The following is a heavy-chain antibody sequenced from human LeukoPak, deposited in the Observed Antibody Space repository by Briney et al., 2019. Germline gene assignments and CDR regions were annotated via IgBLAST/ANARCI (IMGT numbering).Heavy chain of an antibody. D-gene: IGHD6-19*01. V-gene: IGHV1-18*04. CDR2: ISAYNGDT. CDR3: ARDPSNTSGRYAYFNY. Sequence: ASVKVSCRASGFTFNRYCISWVRQAPGQGLEWMGWISAYNGDTIYAQNFQGRVTMTTDRPTSTAYMELRSLISDDTAVYYCARDPSNTSGRYAYFNYWGQGTLVTVSS. J-gene: IGHJ4*02. CDR1: GFTFNRYC.